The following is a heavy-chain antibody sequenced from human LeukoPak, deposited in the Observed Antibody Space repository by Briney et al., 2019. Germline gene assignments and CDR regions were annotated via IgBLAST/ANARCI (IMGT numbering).Heavy chain of an antibody. Sequence: GASVKVSCKASGYTFTGYYMHWVRQAPGQGLEWMGWINPNNGVTKYAQKFQGRVTMTRDTSIDTTYMELSSLGSDDSAIYYCARGGCNGNGCSFRGFDPWGQGTLVTVSS. D-gene: IGHD2-15*01. CDR1: GYTFTGYY. CDR3: ARGGCNGNGCSFRGFDP. J-gene: IGHJ5*02. CDR2: INPNNGVT. V-gene: IGHV1-2*02.